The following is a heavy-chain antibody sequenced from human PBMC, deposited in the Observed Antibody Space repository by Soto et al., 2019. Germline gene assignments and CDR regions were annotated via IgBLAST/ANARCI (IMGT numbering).Heavy chain of an antibody. Sequence: SETLSLTCTVYGDSLSTYYWNWIRQPLGKGLEWIGYTYYIGRTNYNPSLKSRVTISLDTSRNQISLNLNSVTAADTAIYYCARDVVGLTHFDYWGQGILVTVS. CDR3: ARDVVGLTHFDY. D-gene: IGHD2-21*01. V-gene: IGHV4-59*13. CDR2: TYYIGRT. CDR1: GDSLSTYY. J-gene: IGHJ4*02.